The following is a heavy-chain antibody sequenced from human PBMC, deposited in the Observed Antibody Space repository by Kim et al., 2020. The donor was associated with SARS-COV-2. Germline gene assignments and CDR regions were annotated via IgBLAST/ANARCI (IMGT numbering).Heavy chain of an antibody. CDR1: GFTFSSYE. Sequence: GGSLRLSCAASGFTFSSYEMNWVRQAPGKGLEWVSYISSSGSTIYYADSVKGRFTISRDNAKNSLYLQMNSLRAEDTAVYYCARDSPYYYGSGRTYGMDVWGQGTTVTVSS. J-gene: IGHJ6*02. V-gene: IGHV3-48*03. CDR2: ISSSGSTI. D-gene: IGHD3-10*01. CDR3: ARDSPYYYGSGRTYGMDV.